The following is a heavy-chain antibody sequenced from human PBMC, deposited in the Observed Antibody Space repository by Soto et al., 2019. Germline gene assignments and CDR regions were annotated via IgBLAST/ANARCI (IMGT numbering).Heavy chain of an antibody. D-gene: IGHD3-22*01. CDR2: IVVVSGNT. Sequence: SVKVSCKASGFTFISSAVQWVRQARGQRLEWIGWIVVVSGNTNYAQKFQERVTITRDMSTSTAYMELSSLRSDDTAVCYCAADYYNTNGYYYDYWGQGTLVTVSS. V-gene: IGHV1-58*01. J-gene: IGHJ4*02. CDR1: GFTFISSA. CDR3: AADYYNTNGYYYDY.